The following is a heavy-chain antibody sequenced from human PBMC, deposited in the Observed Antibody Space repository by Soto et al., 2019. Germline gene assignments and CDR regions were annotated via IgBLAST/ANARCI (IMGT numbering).Heavy chain of an antibody. Sequence: GGSLRLSCAASGFTFRNYAMHWVRQAPGEGLEWVAVTSYEGSNKYYAESVKGRFTISRDNPKNTLYLEMNSLRVEDTAVYYCAREGIDILTGYPRGPYDCWGQGTLVTVSS. CDR2: TSYEGSNK. CDR3: AREGIDILTGYPRGPYDC. CDR1: GFTFRNYA. V-gene: IGHV3-30-3*01. J-gene: IGHJ4*02. D-gene: IGHD3-9*01.